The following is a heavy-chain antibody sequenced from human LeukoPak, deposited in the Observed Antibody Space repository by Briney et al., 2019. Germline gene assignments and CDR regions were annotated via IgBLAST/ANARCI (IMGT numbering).Heavy chain of an antibody. CDR2: INHSGST. J-gene: IGHJ4*02. V-gene: IGHV4-34*01. CDR1: GGSFSGYY. CDR3: ARLVGSNWYHEVLLARDS. Sequence: SETLSLTCAVYGGSFSGYYWSWIRQPPAKGLEWIGEINHSGSTNYNPSLKSQVTISVDTSKNQLSLKLSSATAADTAVYYCARLVGSNWYHEVLLARDSWGQGTLVTVSS. D-gene: IGHD6-13*01.